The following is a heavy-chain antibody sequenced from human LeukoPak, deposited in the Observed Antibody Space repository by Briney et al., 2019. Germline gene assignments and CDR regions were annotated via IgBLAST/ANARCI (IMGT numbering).Heavy chain of an antibody. D-gene: IGHD6-19*01. CDR1: GFTFSSYA. V-gene: IGHV3-30*04. CDR3: PTDSQWLVSSGYCYYYMDV. Sequence: GGSLRLSCAASGFTFSSYAMHWVRQAPGKGLEWVAVISSDGTNKYYADSVKGRFTISRDNSKNTLYLQMNSLRPEDTAVYYCPTDSQWLVSSGYCYYYMDVWGKGTTVTVSS. CDR2: ISSDGTNK. J-gene: IGHJ6*03.